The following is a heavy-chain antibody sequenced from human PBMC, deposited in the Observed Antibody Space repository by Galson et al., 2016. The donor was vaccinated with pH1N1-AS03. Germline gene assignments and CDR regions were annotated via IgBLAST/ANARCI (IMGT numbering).Heavy chain of an antibody. Sequence: SLRLSCAASGFPFSTYWMHWVRQVPGKGPVWISRINTDGSSTDYADSVKGRFTISRDSPKNSVYLHMNGLRADDTAVYYCARDGGYSSGWIDFWGQGTLVSVSS. CDR3: ARDGGYSSGWIDF. V-gene: IGHV3-74*01. CDR1: GFPFSTYW. D-gene: IGHD3-22*01. J-gene: IGHJ4*02. CDR2: INTDGSST.